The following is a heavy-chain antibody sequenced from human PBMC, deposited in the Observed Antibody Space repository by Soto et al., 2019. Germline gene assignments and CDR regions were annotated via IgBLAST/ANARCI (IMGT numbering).Heavy chain of an antibody. J-gene: IGHJ6*02. CDR2: INSDGSTT. CDR1: GFTFSTYW. V-gene: IGHV3-74*01. Sequence: VGSLRLSCAASGFTFSTYWMSWVRQAPGEGLVLVSRINSDGSTTTYADSVRGRFTVSRNNAKNTLYLQMNSLRAEDTAVYYCARSPYYYGMDVWGQGTTVTVSS. CDR3: ARSPYYYGMDV.